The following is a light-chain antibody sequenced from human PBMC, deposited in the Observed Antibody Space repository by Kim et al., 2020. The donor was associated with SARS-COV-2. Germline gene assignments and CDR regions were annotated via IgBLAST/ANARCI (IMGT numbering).Light chain of an antibody. CDR3: QQYSNFPFT. CDR1: QSIGRW. CDR2: DAS. J-gene: IGKJ2*01. V-gene: IGKV1-5*01. Sequence: DIQMTQSPSTLSASVGDRVTITCRASQSIGRWLAWYQQKPGKAPKLLIYDASSLESGVPSRFSGSGSGTEFTLTVTSLLPDDFATYYCQQYSNFPFTFGPGTKLEI.